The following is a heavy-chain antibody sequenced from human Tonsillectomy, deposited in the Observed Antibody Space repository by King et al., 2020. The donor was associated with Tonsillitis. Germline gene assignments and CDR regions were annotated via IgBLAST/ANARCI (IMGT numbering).Heavy chain of an antibody. CDR1: GYTFTAYY. V-gene: IGHV1-2*04. Sequence: VQLVESGAEVRKPGASVKVSCKASGYTFTAYYMHWVRQAPGQGLEWRGWINPNSGGTNYAQRFQGWVTMTRETSISTAYMERSRRKSDDTAVYYWARDAYSSDWYTRPYYMDVWGKGTTVTVSS. D-gene: IGHD6-19*01. CDR3: ARDAYSSDWYTRPYYMDV. CDR2: INPNSGGT. J-gene: IGHJ6*03.